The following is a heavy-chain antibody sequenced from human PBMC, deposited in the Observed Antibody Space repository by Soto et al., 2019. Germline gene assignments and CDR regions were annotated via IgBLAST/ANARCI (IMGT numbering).Heavy chain of an antibody. V-gene: IGHV3-30-3*01. D-gene: IGHD6-19*01. CDR2: ISYDGSNK. CDR3: ARGGSRYSSGWYGAFDI. Sequence: PGGSLRLSCAASGFTFSSYAMHWVRQAPGKGPEWVAVISYDGSNKYYADSVKGRFTISRDNSKNTLYLQMNSLRAEDTAVYYCARGGSRYSSGWYGAFDIWGQGTMVTVSS. CDR1: GFTFSSYA. J-gene: IGHJ3*02.